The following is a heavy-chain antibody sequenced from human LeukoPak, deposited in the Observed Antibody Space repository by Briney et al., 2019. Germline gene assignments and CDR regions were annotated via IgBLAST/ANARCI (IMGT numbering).Heavy chain of an antibody. D-gene: IGHD1-26*01. Sequence: GGSLRLSCSATRFTFSGYAMHWVRQAPGKGLEYVSAISTNGGSTLHADSVRGRFTISRDNSKNTLYLQMSSLRADDTCVCSCVKRSGGSWYLYFWCQGTVVTVSS. J-gene: IGHJ4*02. CDR1: RFTFSGYA. V-gene: IGHV3-64D*09. CDR2: ISTNGGST. CDR3: VKRSGGSWYLYF.